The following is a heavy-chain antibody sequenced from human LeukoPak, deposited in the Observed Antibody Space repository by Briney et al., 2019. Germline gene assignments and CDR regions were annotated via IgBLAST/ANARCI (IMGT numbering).Heavy chain of an antibody. Sequence: SETLSLTCTVSGGSISGSSYYWGWIRQPPGKGLEWIGSIHYRGFTYYNPSLTSRVTISVDTPKNQFSLKLNSVTAADTAVYYCARTLYTSGSYVNWGQGTLVTVSS. CDR2: IHYRGFT. J-gene: IGHJ4*02. CDR1: GGSISGSSYY. CDR3: ARTLYTSGSYVN. D-gene: IGHD3-10*01. V-gene: IGHV4-39*01.